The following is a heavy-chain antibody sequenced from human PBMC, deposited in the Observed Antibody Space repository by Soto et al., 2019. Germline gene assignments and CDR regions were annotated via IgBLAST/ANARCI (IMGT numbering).Heavy chain of an antibody. CDR1: GFTFRNFG. CDR2: TSSDGSQE. D-gene: IGHD1-26*01. V-gene: IGHV3-30*18. CDR3: AKELDSGNYPFDY. Sequence: QVQLVESGGGVVQPGGSLRLSCAASGFTFRNFGMHWVRQAPGKGLEWVGITSSDGSQEYYGDSVKGRFTISRDNSKNTLYLQMNNVRAEDTAVYYCAKELDSGNYPFDYWGQGTLVTVSS. J-gene: IGHJ4*02.